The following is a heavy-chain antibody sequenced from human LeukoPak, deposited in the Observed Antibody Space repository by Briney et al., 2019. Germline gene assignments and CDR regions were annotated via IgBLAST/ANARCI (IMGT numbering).Heavy chain of an antibody. Sequence: GGSLGLSCAASGFTFSSYWVTWVRQAPGKGLEWVANIKQDGSEKYYVDSVKGRFTIFRDNAKNSLYLQMNSLRAEDTAVYYCARDHRSLFDYWGQGTLVTVSS. CDR2: IKQDGSEK. CDR3: ARDHRSLFDY. CDR1: GFTFSSYW. V-gene: IGHV3-7*03. J-gene: IGHJ4*02.